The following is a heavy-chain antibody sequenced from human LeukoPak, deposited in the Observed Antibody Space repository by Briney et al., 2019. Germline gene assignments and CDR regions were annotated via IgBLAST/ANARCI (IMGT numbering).Heavy chain of an antibody. CDR2: ISSSSTYI. V-gene: IGHV3-21*06. D-gene: IGHD6-6*01. Sequence: GGSLRLSCAASGFIFSIYNMNWVRQAPGKGLEWVSSISSSSTYIYYGCSVKGRSSISRDNAKNSLYLQMNSLRAEDTTMYYCARDGYSSSSFDFWGQGTLVTVSS. J-gene: IGHJ4*02. CDR3: ARDGYSSSSFDF. CDR1: GFIFSIYN.